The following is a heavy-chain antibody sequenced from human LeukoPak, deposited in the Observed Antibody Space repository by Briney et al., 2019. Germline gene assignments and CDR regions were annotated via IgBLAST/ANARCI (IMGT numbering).Heavy chain of an antibody. CDR1: GFTFSSYA. Sequence: QTGRSLRLSCAASGFTFSSYAMHWVRQAPGKGLEWVAVISYDGSNKYYADSVEGRFTISRDNSKNTLYLQMNSLRAEDTAVYYCAREGVEMATDWGQGTLVTVSS. CDR3: AREGVEMATD. V-gene: IGHV3-30-3*01. D-gene: IGHD5-24*01. CDR2: ISYDGSNK. J-gene: IGHJ4*02.